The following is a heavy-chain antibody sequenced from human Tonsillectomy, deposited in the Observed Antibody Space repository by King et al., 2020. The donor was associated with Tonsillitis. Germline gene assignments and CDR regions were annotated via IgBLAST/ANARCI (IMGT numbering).Heavy chain of an antibody. Sequence: QLQESGPGLVKPSQTLSLTCSVSGGSISSGSYYWSWIRQPAGKGLEWIGRISTSGSTDYNPSLKSRVTMSVDTSKNQFSVKMSSVTAADTAVYYCAREDYDSSGWETLGHFYYMDVWGKGTTVTVSS. V-gene: IGHV4-61*02. CDR2: ISTSGST. CDR1: GGSISSGSYY. J-gene: IGHJ6*03. D-gene: IGHD3-22*01. CDR3: AREDYDSSGWETLGHFYYMDV.